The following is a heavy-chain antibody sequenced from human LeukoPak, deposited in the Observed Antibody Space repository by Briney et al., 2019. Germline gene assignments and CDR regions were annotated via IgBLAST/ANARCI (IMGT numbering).Heavy chain of an antibody. J-gene: IGHJ5*02. V-gene: IGHV4-39*07. D-gene: IGHD6-13*01. Sequence: SGTLSLTCTVSGASISSSSYYWGWIRQPPGKGLEWIGSIYYSGSAYYNPSPKSRVTISVDTSKNQFSLKLSSVTAADTAVYYCARDAVERYSSSRVNWFDPWGQGTLVTVSS. CDR1: GASISSSSYY. CDR3: ARDAVERYSSSRVNWFDP. CDR2: IYYSGSA.